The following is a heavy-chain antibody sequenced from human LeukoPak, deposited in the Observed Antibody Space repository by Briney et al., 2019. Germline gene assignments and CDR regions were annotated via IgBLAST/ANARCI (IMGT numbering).Heavy chain of an antibody. V-gene: IGHV3-74*03. CDR2: IHPDGSIT. D-gene: IGHD4-17*01. CDR1: GFTISNYW. Sequence: GGSLRLSCVGSGFTISNYWMHWVRQAPGTGLVWVSRIHPDGSITTYADSVKGRFTISRDNAKNTLYLQMNSLRAEDTAVYYCARDFAGDRDYWGQGTLVTVSS. J-gene: IGHJ4*02. CDR3: ARDFAGDRDY.